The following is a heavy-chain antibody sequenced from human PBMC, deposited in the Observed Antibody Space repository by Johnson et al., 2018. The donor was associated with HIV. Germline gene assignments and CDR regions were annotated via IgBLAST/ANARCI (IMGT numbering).Heavy chain of an antibody. CDR1: GLTVSNIY. V-gene: IGHV3-53*01. D-gene: IGHD3-22*01. J-gene: IGHJ3*01. CDR2: IYSGGNT. CDR3: ASGRPDGSGSYYVDAVHF. Sequence: VQLVESGGGLMKPGGSLRLSCAASGLTVSNIYMSWVRQAPGKGLEWVSVIYSGGNTYYADSVTGRFTLSRDTSKNTVFLQMNSLRAEDTAVYYCASGRPDGSGSYYVDAVHFWGQGTMRTVSS.